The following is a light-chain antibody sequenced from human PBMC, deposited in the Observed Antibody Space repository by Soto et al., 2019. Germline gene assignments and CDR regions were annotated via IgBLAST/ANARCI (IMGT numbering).Light chain of an antibody. J-gene: IGKJ1*01. CDR1: QGISSY. Sequence: IQLTQSPSSLSASVGDRVTVTCRASQGISSYLVWYQQKRGKAPTLLIYTASTLQSGVPSRFSGSGSGTEFSLTISSLHPEDVATDDCQHVDSYSRTFGQGTKVDIK. CDR2: TAS. CDR3: QHVDSYSRT. V-gene: IGKV1-9*01.